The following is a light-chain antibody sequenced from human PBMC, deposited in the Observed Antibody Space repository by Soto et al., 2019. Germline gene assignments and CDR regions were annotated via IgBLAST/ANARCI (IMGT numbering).Light chain of an antibody. CDR3: SSYTSSSVV. J-gene: IGLJ2*01. CDR2: DVS. V-gene: IGLV2-14*01. Sequence: QSVLTQPASVSGSPGQSITISCTGTSSDVGGYNYVSWYQQHPGKAPKLMIYDVSNRPSGVSNRFSGSKSGNTASLTISRLQADDEADYYCSSYTSSSVVFGGGTKLTVL. CDR1: SSDVGGYNY.